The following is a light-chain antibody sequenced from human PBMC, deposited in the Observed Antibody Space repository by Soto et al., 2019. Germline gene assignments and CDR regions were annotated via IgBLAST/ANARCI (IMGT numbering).Light chain of an antibody. J-gene: IGKJ3*01. V-gene: IGKV1-8*01. CDR3: QQYYSYPIT. CDR1: QGISSY. Sequence: AIRMTQSPSSFSASTGDRVTITCRASQGISSYLAWYQQKPGKAPKLLIYAASTLQSGVPSRFSGSGSWTYFTLTISCLQSEDFATYYCQQYYSYPITFGPGTKVDIK. CDR2: AAS.